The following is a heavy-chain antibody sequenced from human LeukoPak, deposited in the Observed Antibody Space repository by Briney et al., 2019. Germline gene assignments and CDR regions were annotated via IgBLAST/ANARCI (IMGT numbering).Heavy chain of an antibody. CDR2: ISSSRSYI. V-gene: IGHV3-21*04. CDR1: GFTFSSYS. CDR3: ARLGGRSRYGPPDY. Sequence: GGSLRLSCAASGFTFSSYSMNWVRQAPGKGLEWVSFISSSRSYIYYADSVKGRFTISRDNAKNSLYLQIHSLRAEDTALYYCARLGGRSRYGPPDYWGQGTLVTVSS. D-gene: IGHD5-18*01. J-gene: IGHJ4*02.